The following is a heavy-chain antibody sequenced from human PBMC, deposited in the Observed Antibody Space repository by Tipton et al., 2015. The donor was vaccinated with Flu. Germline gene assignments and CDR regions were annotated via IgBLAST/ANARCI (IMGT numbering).Heavy chain of an antibody. CDR1: GGSISSGSYY. CDR3: AGERDVLLWFGELGYFDY. CDR2: IYTSGST. Sequence: TLSLTCTVSGGSISSGSYYWSWIRQPAGKGLEWIGRIYTSGSTNYNPSLKSRVTISVDTSKNQFSLKLSSVTAADTAVYYCAGERDVLLWFGELGYFDYWGQGTLVTVSS. D-gene: IGHD3-10*01. V-gene: IGHV4-61*02. J-gene: IGHJ4*02.